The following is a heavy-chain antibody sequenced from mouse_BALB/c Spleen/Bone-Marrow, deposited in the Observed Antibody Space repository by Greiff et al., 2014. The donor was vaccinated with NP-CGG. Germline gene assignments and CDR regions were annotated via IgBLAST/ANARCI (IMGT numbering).Heavy chain of an antibody. V-gene: IGHV14-3*02. CDR3: AAYYYVSSYGFAY. Sequence: VQLQQSGAELVKPGASVKLSCTASGFNIKDTYMHWVKQRPEQGLEWIGRIDPASGNTKFDPKFQGKATIASDTSSNTAYLQLSSLTSEDTAVYYCAAYYYVSSYGFAYWGQGLWSLSLQ. D-gene: IGHD1-1*01. J-gene: IGHJ3*01. CDR1: GFNIKDTY. CDR2: IDPASGNT.